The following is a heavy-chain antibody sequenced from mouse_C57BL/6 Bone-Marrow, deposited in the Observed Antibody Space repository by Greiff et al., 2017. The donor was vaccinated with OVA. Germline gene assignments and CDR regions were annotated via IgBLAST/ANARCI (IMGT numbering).Heavy chain of an antibody. D-gene: IGHD1-1*01. Sequence: VQLQESGAELVRPGTSVTVSCKASGYAFTNYLIEWVKQRPGQGLEWIGVINPGSGGTNSNEKFKGKATLTADKSSSTAYMQLSSLTSEDSAVYFCATYGLAYWGQGTLVTVSA. CDR1: GYAFTNYL. J-gene: IGHJ3*01. CDR2: INPGSGGT. V-gene: IGHV1-54*01. CDR3: ATYGLAY.